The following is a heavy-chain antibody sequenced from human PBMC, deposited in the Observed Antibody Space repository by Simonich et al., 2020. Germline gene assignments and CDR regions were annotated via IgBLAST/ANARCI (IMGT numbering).Heavy chain of an antibody. CDR2: ISGSVGST. CDR1: GFTFSSYA. J-gene: IGHJ3*02. Sequence: GGGLVQPGGSLRLSCAASGFTFSSYAMSWVRQAPGKGLGWVSAISGSVGSTYYADSVKGRFTISRDNSKNTLYLQMNSLRAEDTAVYYCAKDLGERITMIVVVIDAFDIWGQGTMVTVSS. D-gene: IGHD3-22*01. V-gene: IGHV3-23*01. CDR3: AKDLGERITMIVVVIDAFDI.